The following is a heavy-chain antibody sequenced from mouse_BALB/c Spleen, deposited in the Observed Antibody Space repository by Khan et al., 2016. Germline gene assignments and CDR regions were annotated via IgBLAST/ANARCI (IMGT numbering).Heavy chain of an antibody. Sequence: EVQLQESGGGLVQPGGSLKLSCAASGFDFSRYWMSLVRQAPGKGLEWIGEINPDSSTINYTPSLKDKFIISRDNAKYTLFLQMSKGRSEDTVLYYCARRRFDGYFDVWGAGTTVTVFS. CDR1: GFDFSRYW. CDR2: INPDSSTI. D-gene: IGHD1-1*01. J-gene: IGHJ1*01. V-gene: IGHV4-1*02. CDR3: ARRRFDGYFDV.